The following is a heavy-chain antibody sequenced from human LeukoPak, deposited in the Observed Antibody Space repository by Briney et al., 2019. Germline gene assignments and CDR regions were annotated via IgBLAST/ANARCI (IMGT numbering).Heavy chain of an antibody. CDR1: GGSISSYY. CDR3: ARHGVAAAGNWFDP. Sequence: SETLSLTCTVSGGSISSYYWSWIRQPAGKGLEWIGRIYTSGSTNYNPSLKSRVTMSVDTSKNQFSLKLSSVTAADTAVYYCARHGVAAAGNWFDPWGQGTLVTVSS. V-gene: IGHV4-4*07. J-gene: IGHJ5*02. D-gene: IGHD6-13*01. CDR2: IYTSGST.